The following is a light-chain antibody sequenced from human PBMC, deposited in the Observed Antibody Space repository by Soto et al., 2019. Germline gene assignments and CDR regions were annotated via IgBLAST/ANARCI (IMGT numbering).Light chain of an antibody. CDR2: KAS. Sequence: DIQMTQSPSTLSASVVDRVTITCRASQSISSWLAWYQQKPGKAPKLLIYKASSLQSGVPSRFIGSGSGTEFTLNISSLQPDDFATYYCQQYDSYWTLGQGTKVEIK. CDR3: QQYDSYWT. J-gene: IGKJ1*01. V-gene: IGKV1-5*03. CDR1: QSISSW.